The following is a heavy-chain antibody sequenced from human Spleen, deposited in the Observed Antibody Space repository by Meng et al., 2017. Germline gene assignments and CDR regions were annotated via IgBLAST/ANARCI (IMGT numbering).Heavy chain of an antibody. J-gene: IGHJ5*02. CDR2: IYYSGST. D-gene: IGHD3-22*01. CDR3: ARGREYYDSSDHTRWFDP. Sequence: GSLRLSCTVSGGSISSYYWSWIRQPPGKGLEWIGYIYYSGSTNYNPSLKSRVTISVDTSKNQFSLKLSSVTAADTAVYYCARGREYYDSSDHTRWFDPWGQGTLVTSPQ. V-gene: IGHV4-59*01. CDR1: GGSISSYY.